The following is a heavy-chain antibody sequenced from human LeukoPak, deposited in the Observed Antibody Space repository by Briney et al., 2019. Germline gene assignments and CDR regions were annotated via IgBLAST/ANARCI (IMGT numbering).Heavy chain of an antibody. J-gene: IGHJ6*02. CDR3: ARDQIEMATNMDYYYGMDV. D-gene: IGHD5-24*01. V-gene: IGHV6-1*01. Sequence: PSQTLSLTCAISGDGVSSNSAAWNWIRQSPSRGLEWLGRTYYRSKWYNDYAVSVKSRITINPDTSKNQFSLQLNSVTPEDTAVYYCARDQIEMATNMDYYYGMDVWGQGTTVTVSS. CDR1: GDGVSSNSAA. CDR2: TYYRSKWYN.